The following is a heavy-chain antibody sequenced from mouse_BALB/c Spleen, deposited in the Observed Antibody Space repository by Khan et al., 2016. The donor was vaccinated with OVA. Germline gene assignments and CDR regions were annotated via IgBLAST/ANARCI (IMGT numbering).Heavy chain of an antibody. V-gene: IGHV1-5*01. CDR1: GYSFTSYL. Sequence: EVQLQESGTVLVRPGASVKMSCKASGYSFTSYLIYWVKQRPGQGLEWIGDIYPGNSDTCYNQKFKDKAKLTSGTSASTVYMELSSLTNEEYAVYYCTRGGFRCFAYWGQGTLATVSA. J-gene: IGHJ3*01. CDR3: TRGGFRCFAY. D-gene: IGHD2-14*01. CDR2: IYPGNSDT.